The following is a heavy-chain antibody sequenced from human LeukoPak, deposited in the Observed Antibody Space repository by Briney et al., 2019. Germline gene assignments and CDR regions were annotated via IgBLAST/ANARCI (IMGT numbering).Heavy chain of an antibody. CDR1: GGSISSYY. J-gene: IGHJ3*02. CDR3: ASSVNFPGALDI. D-gene: IGHD5/OR15-5a*01. Sequence: SETLSLTCTVSGGSISSYYWSWIRQPPGKGLEWIGYIYYSGSTNYNPSLKSRVTISVDTSKNQFSLKLSSVTAADTAVYYCASSVNFPGALDIWGQGTMVTVSS. CDR2: IYYSGST. V-gene: IGHV4-59*01.